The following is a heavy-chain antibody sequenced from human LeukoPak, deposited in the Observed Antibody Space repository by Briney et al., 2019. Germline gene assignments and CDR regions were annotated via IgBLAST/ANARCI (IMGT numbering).Heavy chain of an antibody. CDR3: ARKIEEQQLVNFDY. Sequence: SETLSLTCAVSGYSISSGYYWGWIRQPPGKGLEWIGSIYHSGSTNYNPSLKSRVTISVDTSKNQFSLKLSSVTAADTAVYYCARKIEEQQLVNFDYWGQGTLVTVSS. CDR1: GYSISSGYY. D-gene: IGHD6-13*01. V-gene: IGHV4-38-2*01. J-gene: IGHJ4*02. CDR2: IYHSGST.